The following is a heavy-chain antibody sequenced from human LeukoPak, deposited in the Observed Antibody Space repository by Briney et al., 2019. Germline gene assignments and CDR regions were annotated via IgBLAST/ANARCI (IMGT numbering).Heavy chain of an antibody. J-gene: IGHJ4*02. CDR1: GYSFTNYW. V-gene: IGHV5-51*01. CDR3: ARRIGYSIDY. D-gene: IGHD3-22*01. CDR2: IYPGDSDT. Sequence: GESLKISCKGSGYSFTNYWIDWVRQLPGKGLEWMGVIYPGDSDTRYSPSFQGQVTISADKSISTAYLQWSSLKASDTAMYYCARRIGYSIDYWGQGTLVTVSS.